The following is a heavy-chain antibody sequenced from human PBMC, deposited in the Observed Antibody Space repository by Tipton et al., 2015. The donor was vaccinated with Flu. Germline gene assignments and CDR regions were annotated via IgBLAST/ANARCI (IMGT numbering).Heavy chain of an antibody. V-gene: IGHV4-4*07. CDR2: IYTSGST. CDR3: ARRDFSNYVSEPKNWFDF. Sequence: TLSLTCTVSGDSINTYYWNWIRQPAGKGLEWIGRIYTSGSTSYNPSLKSRVTMSVETSKNQFSLKLSSVTAADTAVYYCARRDFSNYVSEPKNWFDFWGQGTLVTVSS. D-gene: IGHD4-11*01. J-gene: IGHJ5*01. CDR1: GDSINTYY.